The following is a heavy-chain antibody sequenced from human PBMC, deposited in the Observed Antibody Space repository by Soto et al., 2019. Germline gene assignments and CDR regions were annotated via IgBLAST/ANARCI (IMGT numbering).Heavy chain of an antibody. J-gene: IGHJ4*02. D-gene: IGHD3-10*01. V-gene: IGHV4-30-2*03. CDR2: IYYSGST. CDR3: SLCGGSGSYWWNY. CDR1: GGSISSGGYS. Sequence: SETLSLTCAVSGGSISSGGYSWSWIRQPPGKGLEWIGSIYYSGSTYHNPSLKSRVTISVDTSRNQFSLKLSSVTAADTAVYYCSLCGGSGSYWWNYWGQGTLVTVSS.